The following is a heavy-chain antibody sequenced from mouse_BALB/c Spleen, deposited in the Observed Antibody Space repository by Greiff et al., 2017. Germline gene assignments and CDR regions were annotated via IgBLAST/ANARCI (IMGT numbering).Heavy chain of an antibody. D-gene: IGHD2-1*01. CDR2: ISYSGST. CDR3: ARGYGNYGGFAY. V-gene: IGHV3-8*02. J-gene: IGHJ3*01. Sequence: EVQLVESGPSLVKPSQTLSLTCSVTGDSITSGYWNWIRKFPGNKLEYMGYISYSGSTYYNPSLKSRISITRDTSKNQYYLQLNSVTTEDTATYYCARGYGNYGGFAYWGQGTLVTVSA. CDR1: GDSITSGY.